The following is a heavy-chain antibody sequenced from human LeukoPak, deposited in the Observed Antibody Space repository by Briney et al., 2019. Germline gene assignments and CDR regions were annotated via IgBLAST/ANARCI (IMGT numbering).Heavy chain of an antibody. CDR3: ARGLLWFGEAPIDYFDY. J-gene: IGHJ4*02. Sequence: GGSLRLSCAASGFTFSDYYMSWIRQAPGRGLEWVSYISSSGSTIYYADSVKGRSTISRDNAKNSLYLQMNSLRAEDTAVYYCARGLLWFGEAPIDYFDYWGQGTLVTVSS. CDR1: GFTFSDYY. D-gene: IGHD3-10*01. CDR2: ISSSGSTI. V-gene: IGHV3-11*01.